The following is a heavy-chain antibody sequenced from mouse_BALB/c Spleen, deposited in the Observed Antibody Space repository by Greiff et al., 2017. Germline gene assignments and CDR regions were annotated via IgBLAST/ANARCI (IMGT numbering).Heavy chain of an antibody. CDR2: INSNGGST. V-gene: IGHV5-6-3*01. J-gene: IGHJ2*01. D-gene: IGHD4-1*01. CDR3: ARDSPWDLDY. Sequence: VQLQQSGGGLVQPGGSLNLSCAASGFTFSSYGMSWVRQTPDKRLELVATINSNGGSTYYPDSVKGRFTISRDNAKNTLYLQMSSLKSEDTAMYYCARDSPWDLDYWGQGTTLTVSS. CDR1: GFTFSSYG.